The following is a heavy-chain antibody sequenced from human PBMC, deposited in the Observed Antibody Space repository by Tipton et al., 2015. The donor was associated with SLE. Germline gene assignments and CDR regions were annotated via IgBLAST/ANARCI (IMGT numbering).Heavy chain of an antibody. J-gene: IGHJ4*02. V-gene: IGHV4-39*07. CDR3: ASEILRDYGSAWGPDY. Sequence: TLSLTCTVSGGSISSSTYYWGWIRQPPGKGLEWLGSIHYSGTTYDNPSLKSRVTISVDTSKNQFSLMLSSVTAADTAVYYCASEILRDYGSAWGPDYWGQGTLVTVSS. D-gene: IGHD6-19*01. CDR2: IHYSGTT. CDR1: GGSISSSTYY.